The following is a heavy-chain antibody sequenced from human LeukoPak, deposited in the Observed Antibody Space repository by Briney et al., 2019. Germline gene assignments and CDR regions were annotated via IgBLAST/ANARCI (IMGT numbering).Heavy chain of an antibody. CDR2: ISYDGSNK. J-gene: IGHJ4*02. CDR1: GFTFSSYA. V-gene: IGHV3-30-3*01. D-gene: IGHD6-13*01. CDR3: AREDSSSCYDY. Sequence: PGRSLRLSCAASGFTFSSYAMHWVRQAPGKGLEWVAVISYDGSNKYYADSVKGRFTISRDNSKNTLYLQMNSLRAEDTAVYYCAREDSSSCYDYWGQGTLVTVSS.